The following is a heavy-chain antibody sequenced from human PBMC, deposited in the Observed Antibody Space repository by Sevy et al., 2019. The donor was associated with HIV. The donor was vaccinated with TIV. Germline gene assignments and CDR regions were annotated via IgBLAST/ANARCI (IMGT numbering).Heavy chain of an antibody. J-gene: IGHJ4*02. Sequence: ASVKVSCKASGGTFSSYAISWVRQAPGQGLEWMGGIIPIFGTANYAQKFQGRVTITADESTSTAYMELSSLRSEDTVVYYCARDGYSSGWDDYWGQGTLVTVSS. CDR1: GGTFSSYA. CDR3: ARDGYSSGWDDY. CDR2: IIPIFGTA. D-gene: IGHD6-19*01. V-gene: IGHV1-69*13.